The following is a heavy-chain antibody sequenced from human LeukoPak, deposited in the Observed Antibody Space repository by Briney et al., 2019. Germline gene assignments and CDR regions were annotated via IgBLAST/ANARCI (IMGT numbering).Heavy chain of an antibody. V-gene: IGHV3-49*04. CDR1: GFTFSTYG. CDR3: TRDRSPQSGYDSYGMDV. D-gene: IGHD5-12*01. CDR2: IRSKAYGGTT. J-gene: IGHJ6*02. Sequence: GGSLRLSCAASGFTFSTYGMHRVRQAPGKGLEWVGFIRSKAYGGTTEYAASVKGRFTISRDDSKSIAYLQMNSLKTEDTAVYYCTRDRSPQSGYDSYGMDVWGQGTTVTVSS.